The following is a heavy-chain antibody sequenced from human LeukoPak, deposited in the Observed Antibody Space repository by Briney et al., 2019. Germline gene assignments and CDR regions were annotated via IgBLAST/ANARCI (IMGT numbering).Heavy chain of an antibody. J-gene: IGHJ3*02. V-gene: IGHV3-23*01. D-gene: IGHD2-2*01. CDR2: ISGSGGST. Sequence: GGSLRLSCAASGFTFSSYAMSWVHQAPGKGLEWVSAISGSGGSTYYADSVKGRFTISRDNSKNTLYLQMNSLRAEDTAVYYCAKGTVVPAAARASAFDIWGQGTMVTVSS. CDR1: GFTFSSYA. CDR3: AKGTVVPAAARASAFDI.